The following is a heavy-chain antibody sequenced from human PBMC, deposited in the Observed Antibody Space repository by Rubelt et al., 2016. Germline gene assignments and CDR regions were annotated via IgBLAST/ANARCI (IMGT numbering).Heavy chain of an antibody. CDR3: ARAGLPYSSSWYRGWFDP. Sequence: IYYADSVKGRFTISRDNAKNSLYLQMNSLRAEDTAVYYCARAGLPYSSSWYRGWFDPWGQGTLVTVSS. D-gene: IGHD6-13*01. V-gene: IGHV3-21*01. J-gene: IGHJ5*02. CDR2: I.